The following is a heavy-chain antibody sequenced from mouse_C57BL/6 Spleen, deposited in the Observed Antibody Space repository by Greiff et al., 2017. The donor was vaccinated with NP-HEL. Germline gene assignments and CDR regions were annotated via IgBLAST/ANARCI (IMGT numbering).Heavy chain of an antibody. CDR1: GYTFTSYG. J-gene: IGHJ2*01. CDR3: ARDPITTVVVPY. Sequence: VQLQQSGAELARPGASVKLSCKASGYTFTSYGISWVKQRTGQGLEWIGEIYPRSGNTYYNEKFKGKATLTADKSSSTAYMELRSLTSEDSAVYFCARDPITTVVVPYGGQGTTLTVSS. D-gene: IGHD1-1*01. V-gene: IGHV1-81*01. CDR2: IYPRSGNT.